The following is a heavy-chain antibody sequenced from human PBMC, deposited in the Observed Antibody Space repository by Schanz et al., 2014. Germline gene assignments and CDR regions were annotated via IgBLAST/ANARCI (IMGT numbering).Heavy chain of an antibody. CDR2: INQDGSQK. J-gene: IGHJ6*02. Sequence: EVQLVESGGGLVQPGGSLRLSCATSRLTFGNYWMSWVRQAPGKGLEWVANINQDGSQKYYVGSVKGRFTISRDNAKDSLYLQMTSLRAEDTAVYYCVKDLQRELLRDDHYYGMDVWGQGTTVTVSS. CDR3: VKDLQRELLRDDHYYGMDV. D-gene: IGHD1-26*01. CDR1: RLTFGNYW. V-gene: IGHV3-7*01.